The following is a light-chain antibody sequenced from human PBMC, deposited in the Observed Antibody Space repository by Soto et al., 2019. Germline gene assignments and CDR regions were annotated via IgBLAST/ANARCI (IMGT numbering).Light chain of an antibody. Sequence: QSVLAQPASVSWSPGQSITISCTGTSGFVGSFSLVSWYQQHPGKAPKVMISEGHRRPSGVPYRFSGSTSVNSASLTISGLQADDEADYYCCLYIAAPTYVYGTGTKVTVL. CDR3: CLYIAAPTYV. CDR1: SGFVGSFSL. CDR2: EGH. V-gene: IGLV2-23*01. J-gene: IGLJ1*01.